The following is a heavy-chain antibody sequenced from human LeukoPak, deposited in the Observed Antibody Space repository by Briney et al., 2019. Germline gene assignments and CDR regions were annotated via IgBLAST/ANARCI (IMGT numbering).Heavy chain of an antibody. CDR3: ARRQYSGYDFDF. CDR2: IYPRDSDT. V-gene: IGHV5-51*01. J-gene: IGHJ4*02. CDR1: GAIFTNYW. Sequence: LGESLQISCKCSGAIFTNYWIGWVRQMPGKGLEWMGIIYPRDSDTRYSPSFQGQVTVSADKSISTAYLQWSSLEASDTAMYYCARRQYSGYDFDFWGQGTLVTVSS. D-gene: IGHD5-12*01.